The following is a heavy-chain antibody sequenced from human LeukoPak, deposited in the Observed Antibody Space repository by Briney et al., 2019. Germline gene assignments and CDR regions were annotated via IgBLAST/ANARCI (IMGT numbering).Heavy chain of an antibody. CDR2: IYYSGST. CDR1: GGSISSYY. D-gene: IGHD6-19*01. J-gene: IGHJ4*02. Sequence: PSETLSLTCTVSGGSISSYYWSWIRQPPGKGLEWIGYIYYSGSTNYNPSLKSRVTISVDTSKNQFSLKLSSVTAADTAVYYCARSDGAVAGTLFDHWGQGTLVTVSS. V-gene: IGHV4-59*01. CDR3: ARSDGAVAGTLFDH.